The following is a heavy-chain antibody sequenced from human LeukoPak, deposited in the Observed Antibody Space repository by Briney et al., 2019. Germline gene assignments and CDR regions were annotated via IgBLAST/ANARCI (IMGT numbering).Heavy chain of an antibody. D-gene: IGHD6-13*01. CDR1: GFTFGDYA. V-gene: IGHV3-49*03. CDR2: IRSKAYGGTT. Sequence: PGGSLRLSCTASGFTFGDYAMSWFRQAPGKGLEWVGFIRSKAYGGTTEYAASVRGRFTISRDDSKSIAYLQMNSLKTEDTAVYYCTRAVDQQRVRWYFDLWGRGTLVTVSS. J-gene: IGHJ2*01. CDR3: TRAVDQQRVRWYFDL.